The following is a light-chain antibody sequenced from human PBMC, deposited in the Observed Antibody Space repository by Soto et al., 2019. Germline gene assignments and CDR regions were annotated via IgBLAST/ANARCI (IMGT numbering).Light chain of an antibody. CDR1: SSDVGSYNF. CDR2: EVS. J-gene: IGLJ2*01. V-gene: IGLV2-23*02. Sequence: QSALTQPASVSGSPGQSITISCTGTSSDVGSYNFVSWYQQHPGKAPKLMIYEVSKRPSGVSNRFSGSKSGNTASLTISGLQAEDDADDYCCSYEGSSNLVFGGGTKLTVL. CDR3: CSYEGSSNLV.